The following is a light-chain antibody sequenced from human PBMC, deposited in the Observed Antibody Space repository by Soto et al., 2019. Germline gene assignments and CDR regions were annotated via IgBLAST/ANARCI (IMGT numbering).Light chain of an antibody. CDR3: GSYTTNITVI. Sequence: QSALTQPASVSGSPGQSITISCTGTSSDVGDHNSVSWYQQQPGKAPKLMIYAVSNRPSGVSNRFSGSKSGNTASLTISGLQAEDEADYYCGSYTTNITVIFGGGTKLTVL. CDR2: AVS. V-gene: IGLV2-14*03. J-gene: IGLJ2*01. CDR1: SSDVGDHNS.